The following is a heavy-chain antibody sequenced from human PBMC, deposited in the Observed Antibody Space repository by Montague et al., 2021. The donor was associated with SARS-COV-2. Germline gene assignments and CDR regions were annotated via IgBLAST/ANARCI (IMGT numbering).Heavy chain of an antibody. J-gene: IGHJ5*02. CDR2: VYYNGDT. CDR3: ARGCAFDP. D-gene: IGHD3-16*01. CDR1: GGSTASHY. Sequence: SETLSLTCTVSGGSTASHYWNWIRQSPGKRPEWIGYVYYNGDTTYNPSLQSRVTISIDTSENQFSLRLNSVTAADTAVCFCARGCAFDPWGQGSLVTVSS. V-gene: IGHV4-59*08.